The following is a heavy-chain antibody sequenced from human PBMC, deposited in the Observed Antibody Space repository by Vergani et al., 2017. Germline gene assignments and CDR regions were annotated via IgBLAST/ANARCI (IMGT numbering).Heavy chain of an antibody. D-gene: IGHD3-16*01. CDR2: VFHSGSA. J-gene: IGHJ3*02. V-gene: IGHV4-38-2*02. CDR1: GYSISRGYY. Sequence: QVQLQESGPGLVKPSETLSLTCSVSGYSISRGYYWGWIRQPPGKGVEWIATVFHSGSAYYNPSLRRRVTISVETSKNQFSLRLTTLTAADTAVYYCARQFWVSQGVGAFETWGRGTEVSVSS. CDR3: ARQFWVSQGVGAFET.